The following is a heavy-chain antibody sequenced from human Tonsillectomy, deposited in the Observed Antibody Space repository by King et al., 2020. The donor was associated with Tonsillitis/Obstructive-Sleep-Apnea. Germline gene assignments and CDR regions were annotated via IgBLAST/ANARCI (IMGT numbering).Heavy chain of an antibody. CDR3: ASEGEYRSTYYFDY. D-gene: IGHD6-6*01. V-gene: IGHV4-39*01. Sequence: LQLQESGPGLVKPSETLSLTCTVSGGSISSSTYYWGWIRQPPGKGLEWIGSIYYSGSTYYNPSLKSRVTISVDTSKNQFSLKLSSVNAADTAVYYCASEGEYRSTYYFDYWGQGTLVTVS. CDR1: GGSISSSTYY. J-gene: IGHJ4*02. CDR2: IYYSGST.